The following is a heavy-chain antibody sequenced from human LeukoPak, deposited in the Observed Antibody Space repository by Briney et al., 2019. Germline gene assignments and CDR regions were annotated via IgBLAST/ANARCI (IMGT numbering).Heavy chain of an antibody. J-gene: IGHJ4*02. CDR1: GFTFSSYA. CDR2: ISYDGSNK. CDR3: ARVSYDILTGLYYFDY. Sequence: PGGSLRLSCAASGFTFSSYAMHWVRQAPGKGPECVAVISYDGSNKYYADSVKGRFTISRDNSKNTLYLQMNSLRAEDTAVYYCARVSYDILTGLYYFDYWGQGTLVTVSS. V-gene: IGHV3-30*04. D-gene: IGHD3-9*01.